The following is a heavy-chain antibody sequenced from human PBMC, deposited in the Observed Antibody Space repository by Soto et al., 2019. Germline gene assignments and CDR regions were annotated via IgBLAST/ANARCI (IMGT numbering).Heavy chain of an antibody. D-gene: IGHD3-16*01. V-gene: IGHV1-69*02. Sequence: QVQLVQSGAEVKKPGSSVKVSCKASGGTFSSYTISWVRQAPGQGLEWMGRIIPILGIANYAQKFQGRVTITADKSTSTAYKELSSLRSEDTAWYYGARGGAKLKMYDYCCSDVWGKGTTVTVSS. CDR3: ARGGAKLKMYDYCCSDV. CDR1: GGTFSSYT. J-gene: IGHJ6*03. CDR2: IIPILGIA.